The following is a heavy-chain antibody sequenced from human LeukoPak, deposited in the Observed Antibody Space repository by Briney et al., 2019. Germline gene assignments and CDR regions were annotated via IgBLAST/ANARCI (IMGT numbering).Heavy chain of an antibody. CDR2: IYYSGST. CDR1: GGSLSPYH. V-gene: IGHV4-59*08. CDR3: ARAVSGRFDY. J-gene: IGHJ4*02. Sequence: SETLSLTRTVSGGSLSPYHWGWIRQPPGKGLEWTGYIYYSGSTNYNPSLNSRVTISVDTSKNQFSLRLTSVTAADTAIYYCARAVSGRFDYWGQGTLVTVSS. D-gene: IGHD6-19*01.